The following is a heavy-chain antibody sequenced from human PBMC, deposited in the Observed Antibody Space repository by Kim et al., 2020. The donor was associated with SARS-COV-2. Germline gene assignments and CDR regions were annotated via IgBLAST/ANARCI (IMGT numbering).Heavy chain of an antibody. CDR3: ARFFMFGSWGVVRVYGMDV. D-gene: IGHD3-10*02. V-gene: IGHV3-30*04. Sequence: GGSLRLSCAASGFTFSSYAMHWVRQAPGKGLEWVAVISYDGSNKYYADSVKGRFTISRDNSKNTLYLQMNSLRAEDTAVYYCARFFMFGSWGVVRVYGMDVWGRGTTVTFSS. CDR1: GFTFSSYA. CDR2: ISYDGSNK. J-gene: IGHJ6*02.